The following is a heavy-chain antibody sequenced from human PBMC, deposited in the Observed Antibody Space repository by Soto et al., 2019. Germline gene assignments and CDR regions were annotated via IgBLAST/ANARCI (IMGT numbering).Heavy chain of an antibody. CDR1: GFTFGSFS. J-gene: IGHJ4*02. D-gene: IGHD6-25*01. Sequence: GRSLRLWYAASGFTFGSFSMNWVLQATGRGPEWVSYISSSSGTIYYADSVNGRFISARDNFQNSLFIQMNNLRADDPAGYYCVRGVDDEDGAAAPGFFFENWGQGTPVTVTS. CDR2: ISSSSGTI. V-gene: IGHV3-48*04. CDR3: VRGVDDEDGAAAPGFFFEN.